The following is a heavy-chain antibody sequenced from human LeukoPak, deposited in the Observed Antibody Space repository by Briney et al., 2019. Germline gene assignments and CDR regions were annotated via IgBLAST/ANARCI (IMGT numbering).Heavy chain of an antibody. Sequence: GGSLRLSCAASGFTFNTYSMNWVRQAPGKGLEWVSHISLSGGTIHYADSVKGRFTVSRDNAKNSLYLQMSSLRAEDTAVYYCARDFPTITSWYYFDYWGQGALVVVSS. J-gene: IGHJ4*02. CDR2: ISLSGGTI. CDR1: GFTFNTYS. V-gene: IGHV3-48*04. CDR3: ARDFPTITSWYYFDY. D-gene: IGHD2-2*01.